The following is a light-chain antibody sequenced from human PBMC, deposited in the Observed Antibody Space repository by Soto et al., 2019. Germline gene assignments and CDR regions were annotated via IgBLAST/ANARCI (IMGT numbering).Light chain of an antibody. Sequence: NFMLTQPHSVSESPGETVTISYTRTSGSIASNYVQWYQQRPGSAPTTVIYENNQRPSGVPDRFSGSIDSSSNSASLTISGLKTEDEADYYCQSYDSNNWVFGGGTKLTVL. CDR2: ENN. CDR3: QSYDSNNWV. V-gene: IGLV6-57*03. J-gene: IGLJ3*02. CDR1: SGSIASNY.